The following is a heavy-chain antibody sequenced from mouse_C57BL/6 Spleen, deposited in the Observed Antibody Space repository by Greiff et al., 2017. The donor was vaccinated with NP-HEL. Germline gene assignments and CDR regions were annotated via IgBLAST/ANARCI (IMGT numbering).Heavy chain of an antibody. Sequence: QVQLQQSGAELVMPGASVKLSCKASGYTFTSYWMHWVKQRPGQGLEWIGEIDPSDSYTNSNQKFKGKSTLTVDKSSSTAYMQLSSLTSEDSAVYYCAIYGSSSCYWGQGTTLTVSS. CDR3: AIYGSSSCY. CDR2: IDPSDSYT. D-gene: IGHD1-1*01. V-gene: IGHV1-69*01. CDR1: GYTFTSYW. J-gene: IGHJ2*01.